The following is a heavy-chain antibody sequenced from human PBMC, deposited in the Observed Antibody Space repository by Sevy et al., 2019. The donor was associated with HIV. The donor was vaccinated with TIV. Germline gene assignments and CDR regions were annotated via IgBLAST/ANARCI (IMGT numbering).Heavy chain of an antibody. V-gene: IGHV3-30*04. J-gene: IGHJ3*02. CDR3: ARPRFLEWLSSAAFDI. Sequence: GGSLRLSCTASGFVFSSYAMHWVRQAPGKGLEWVAFIAYDGSNKNYADSVKGRFTLSRDNSKNKQYLQMNSLGAEDTAVYYCARPRFLEWLSSAAFDIWGQGTMVTVSS. CDR1: GFVFSSYA. D-gene: IGHD3-3*01. CDR2: IAYDGSNK.